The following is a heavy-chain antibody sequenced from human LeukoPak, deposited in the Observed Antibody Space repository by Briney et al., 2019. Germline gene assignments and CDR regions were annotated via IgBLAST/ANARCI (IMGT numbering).Heavy chain of an antibody. CDR3: ARDRAGDKGLCDY. Sequence: ASVKVSCKASGYTFTSYGISWVRQAPGQGLEWMGGIIPIFGTANYAQKFQGRVTITADESTSTAYMELSSLRSEDTAVYYCARDRAGDKGLCDYWGQGTLVTVSS. D-gene: IGHD7-27*01. CDR1: GYTFTSYG. CDR2: IIPIFGTA. V-gene: IGHV1-69*13. J-gene: IGHJ4*02.